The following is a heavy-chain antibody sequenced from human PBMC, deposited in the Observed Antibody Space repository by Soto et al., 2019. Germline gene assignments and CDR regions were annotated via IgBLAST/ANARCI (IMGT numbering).Heavy chain of an antibody. D-gene: IGHD2-15*01. J-gene: IGHJ6*02. Sequence: SVKVSCKASGFTFTSSAVQWVRQARGQRLEWIGWIVVGSGNTNYAQKFQERVTITRDMSTSTAYMELSSLGSEDTAVYYCAADGGLYCSGGSCYVAYYYYGMDVWGQGTPVTVSS. CDR2: IVVGSGNT. CDR3: AADGGLYCSGGSCYVAYYYYGMDV. CDR1: GFTFTSSA. V-gene: IGHV1-58*01.